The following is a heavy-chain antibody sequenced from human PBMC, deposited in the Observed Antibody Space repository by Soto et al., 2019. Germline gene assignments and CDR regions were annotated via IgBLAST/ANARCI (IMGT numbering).Heavy chain of an antibody. CDR1: GFTFSSYG. J-gene: IGHJ4*02. Sequence: QVQLVESGGGVVQPGRSLRLSCAASGFTFSSYGMHWVRQAPGKGLEWVGVISYDGSNKYYADSVKGRFTISRDNSKNTLYLQMNSLRAEDTAVYYGAKDFPGGSFDYWGQGTLVTVSS. CDR3: AKDFPGGSFDY. V-gene: IGHV3-30*18. CDR2: ISYDGSNK. D-gene: IGHD3-16*01.